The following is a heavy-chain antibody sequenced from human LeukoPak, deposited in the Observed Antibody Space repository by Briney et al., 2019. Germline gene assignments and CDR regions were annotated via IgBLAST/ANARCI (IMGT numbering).Heavy chain of an antibody. CDR2: IYYSGST. CDR3: ARHDYGSGYYYGMDV. V-gene: IGHV4-39*01. D-gene: IGHD3-10*01. Sequence: SETLSLTCTVPGGSISSSSYYWGWIRQPPGKGLEWIGSIYYSGSTYYNPSLKSRVTISVDTSKNQFSLKLSSVTAADTAVYYCARHDYGSGYYYGMDVWGQGTTVTVSS. CDR1: GGSISSSSYY. J-gene: IGHJ6*02.